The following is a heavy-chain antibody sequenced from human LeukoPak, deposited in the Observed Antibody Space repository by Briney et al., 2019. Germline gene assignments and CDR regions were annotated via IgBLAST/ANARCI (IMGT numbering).Heavy chain of an antibody. J-gene: IGHJ4*02. V-gene: IGHV5-51*01. D-gene: IGHD4-23*01. CDR1: GYSFTSYW. CDR2: IYPGDSDT. Sequence: PGESLKISCKGSGYSFTSYWIGWVRQMPGKGLVWMGIIYPGDSDTRYSPSFQGQVTTSADKSISTAYLQWSSLKASDTAMYYCAKGRGNSEAHFDYWGQGTLVTVSS. CDR3: AKGRGNSEAHFDY.